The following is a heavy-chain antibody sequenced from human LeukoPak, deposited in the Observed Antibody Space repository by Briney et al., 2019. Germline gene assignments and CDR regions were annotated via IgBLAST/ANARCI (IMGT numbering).Heavy chain of an antibody. V-gene: IGHV3-21*01. CDR1: GFTFSTYS. CDR3: ARVKGTERDY. D-gene: IGHD3/OR15-3a*01. CDR2: ISGSSTYI. Sequence: GGSLRLSCAASGFTFSTYSMNWVRQAPGKGLEWVSSISGSSTYIFYADSVKGRFTISRDNAKDSLYLQMNSLRVEDTAVYYCARVKGTERDYWGQGTLVTVSS. J-gene: IGHJ4*02.